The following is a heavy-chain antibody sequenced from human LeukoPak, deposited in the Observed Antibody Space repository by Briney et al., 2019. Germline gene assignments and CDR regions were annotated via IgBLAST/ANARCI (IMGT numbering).Heavy chain of an antibody. D-gene: IGHD1-26*01. CDR2: IDTDGTTT. V-gene: IGHV3-74*01. Sequence: GGSLRLSCTTSEFTFSNYWMHWVRQVPGKGLVWVSRIDTDGTTTDYADSVKGRFTISRDNAKNTLYLQMNNLRAEDTAVYYCASRPPSETYFAVFDYWGQGTLVTVSS. CDR3: ASRPPSETYFAVFDY. J-gene: IGHJ4*02. CDR1: EFTFSNYW.